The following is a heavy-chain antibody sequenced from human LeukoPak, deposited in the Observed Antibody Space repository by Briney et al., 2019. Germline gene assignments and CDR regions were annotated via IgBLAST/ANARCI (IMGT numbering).Heavy chain of an antibody. J-gene: IGHJ3*02. D-gene: IGHD2/OR15-2a*01. CDR3: ARPANRGDAFDI. V-gene: IGHV5-51*01. Sequence: GDSLKISCKGSGYSCTSYWIGWVRQMPGKGLEWMGIIYPGDSDTRYRPSFQGQVTISADKSITTAYLQWSSLSASDTAMYYCARPANRGDAFDIWGQGTMVTVSS. CDR2: IYPGDSDT. CDR1: GYSCTSYW.